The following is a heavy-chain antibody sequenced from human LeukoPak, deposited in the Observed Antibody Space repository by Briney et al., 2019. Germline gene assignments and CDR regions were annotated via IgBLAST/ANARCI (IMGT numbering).Heavy chain of an antibody. CDR2: INPNSGGT. V-gene: IGHV1-2*02. J-gene: IGHJ4*02. CDR3: ARTKPPCTSCLLLDY. CDR1: GYTFTGYY. Sequence: GASVKVSCKASGYTFTGYYIHWLRQAPGQGLEWMGWINPNSGGTNYVPKFQGLVTMSSDTSITTAYMELNRLISDDTAVYYCARTKPPCTSCLLLDYWGQGTLVTVSS. D-gene: IGHD2-2*01.